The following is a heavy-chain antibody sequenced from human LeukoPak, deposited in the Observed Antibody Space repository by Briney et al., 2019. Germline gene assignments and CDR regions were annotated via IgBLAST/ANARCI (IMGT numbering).Heavy chain of an antibody. Sequence: PGGSLRLSCAASGFTFSNYAMSWVRRPPGKGLEWVSEIYNAGATTYYGDSVKGRFTISRDNSKNTLYLQMSRLRAEDTAIYYCVRVVAAKETYWGQGILATVSS. CDR3: VRVVAAKETY. CDR2: IYNAGATT. D-gene: IGHD2-15*01. J-gene: IGHJ4*02. CDR1: GFTFSNYA. V-gene: IGHV3-23*01.